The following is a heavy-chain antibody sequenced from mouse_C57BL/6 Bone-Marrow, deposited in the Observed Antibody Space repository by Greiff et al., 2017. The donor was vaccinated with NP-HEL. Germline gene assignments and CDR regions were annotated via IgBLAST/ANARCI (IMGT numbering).Heavy chain of an antibody. CDR2: IYPRSGNT. CDR1: GYTFTSYG. V-gene: IGHV1-81*01. Sequence: QVHVKQSGAELARPGASVKLSCKASGYTFTSYGISWVKQRTGQGLEWIGEIYPRSGNTYYNEKFKGKATLTADKSSSTAYMELRSLTSEDSAVYFCARIRHYFDYWGQGTTLTVSS. CDR3: ARIRHYFDY. J-gene: IGHJ2*01.